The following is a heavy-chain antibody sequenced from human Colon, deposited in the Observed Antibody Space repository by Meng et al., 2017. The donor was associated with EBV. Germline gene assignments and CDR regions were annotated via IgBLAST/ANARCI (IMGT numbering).Heavy chain of an antibody. D-gene: IGHD3-10*01. CDR2: IYYNGST. J-gene: IGHJ4*02. CDR3: ARRRYYYGSGSYHSYYFDY. CDR1: GGSISISSYY. V-gene: IGHV4-39*01. Sequence: LRRRESGPGLVKPSETLSLTCTVSGGSISISSYYWGWIRQPPGKGLEWIGSIYYNGSTYYNPSLKSRVTISVDTSKNQFSLKLNSVTAADTAVYYCARRRYYYGSGSYHSYYFDYWGQGALVTVSS.